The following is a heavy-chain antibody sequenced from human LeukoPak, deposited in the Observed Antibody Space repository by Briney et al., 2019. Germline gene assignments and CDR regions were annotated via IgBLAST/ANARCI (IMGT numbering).Heavy chain of an antibody. CDR3: ASDAFDI. V-gene: IGHV3-48*03. Sequence: PGGSLRLSCAASGFSFSVYEMHWVRQAPGKGLEWISDISSSGTTTYYADSVKGRFTISRDNSKNTLYLQMNSLRAEDTAVYYCASDAFDIWGQGTMVTVSS. CDR1: GFSFSVYE. CDR2: ISSSGTTT. J-gene: IGHJ3*02.